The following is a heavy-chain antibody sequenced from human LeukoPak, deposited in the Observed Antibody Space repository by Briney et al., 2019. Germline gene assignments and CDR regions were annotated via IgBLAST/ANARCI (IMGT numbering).Heavy chain of an antibody. V-gene: IGHV3-23*01. CDR2: ISDSGGDT. CDR3: AKRIQYSSSSAYFDY. J-gene: IGHJ4*02. CDR1: GFTFNNYA. D-gene: IGHD6-6*01. Sequence: GGSLRLSCAVSGFTFNNYAMSWVRQALGKGLEWVSAISDSGGDTYYADSVKGRFTISRDNFKNTLYLQMNSLRAEATATYYCAKRIQYSSSSAYFDYWGQGTLVTVSS.